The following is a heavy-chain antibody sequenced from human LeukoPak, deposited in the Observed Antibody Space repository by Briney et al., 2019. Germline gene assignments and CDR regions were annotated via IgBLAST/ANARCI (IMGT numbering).Heavy chain of an antibody. CDR3: ARDYYYDSSGYYYYYYMDV. D-gene: IGHD3-22*01. CDR2: IKQDGSEK. J-gene: IGHJ6*03. Sequence: QPGRSLRLSCAASGFTFSSYWMSWVRQAPGKGLEWVANIKQDGSEKYYVDSVKGRFTISRDNAKNSLYLQMNSLRAEDTAVYYCARDYYYDSSGYYYYYYMDVWGKGTTVTVSS. CDR1: GFTFSSYW. V-gene: IGHV3-7*01.